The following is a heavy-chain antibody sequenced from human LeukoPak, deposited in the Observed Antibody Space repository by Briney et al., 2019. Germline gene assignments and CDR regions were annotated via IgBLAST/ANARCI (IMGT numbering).Heavy chain of an antibody. D-gene: IGHD2-2*01. CDR3: ARGGDIVVVPAAPWDWFDP. J-gene: IGHJ5*02. Sequence: GASVKVSCKASGYTFTGYYMHWVRQAPGQGLEWMGWINPNSGGTNYAQKFQGRVTMTRDTSISTAYMELSRLRSDDTAVYYCARGGDIVVVPAAPWDWFDPWGQGTLVTVSS. CDR2: INPNSGGT. V-gene: IGHV1-2*02. CDR1: GYTFTGYY.